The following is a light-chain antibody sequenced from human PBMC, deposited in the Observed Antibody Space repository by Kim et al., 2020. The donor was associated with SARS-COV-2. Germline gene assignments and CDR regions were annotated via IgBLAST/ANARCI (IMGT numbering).Light chain of an antibody. CDR2: GQN. Sequence: AFRPTVRITCQCDSLRNYYANWYQQKPGQAPILVIYGQNYRPSGIPDRFSGSKSGNTASLTITGTHAEDEADYYCASRDSSGNRLVFGGGTKLTVL. CDR1: SLRNYY. J-gene: IGLJ3*02. V-gene: IGLV3-19*01. CDR3: ASRDSSGNRLV.